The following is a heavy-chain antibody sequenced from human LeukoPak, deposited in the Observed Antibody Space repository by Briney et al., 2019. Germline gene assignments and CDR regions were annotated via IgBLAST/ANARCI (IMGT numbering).Heavy chain of an antibody. V-gene: IGHV6-1*01. Sequence: SQTLSLTCAISGDSVSTNSAAWNWIRQSPSRGLEWLGRTYYRSKYYYDYAVSVKSRITINPDTSKNQFSLQLSSVTPEDTAVYYCARIVGATTAAVDYWGQGTLVTVSS. J-gene: IGHJ4*02. D-gene: IGHD1-26*01. CDR2: TYYRSKYYY. CDR3: ARIVGATTAAVDY. CDR1: GDSVSTNSAA.